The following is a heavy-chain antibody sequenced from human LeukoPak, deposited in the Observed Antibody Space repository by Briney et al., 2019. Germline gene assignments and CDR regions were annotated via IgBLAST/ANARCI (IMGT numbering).Heavy chain of an antibody. J-gene: IGHJ4*02. V-gene: IGHV3-30*02. CDR2: ISYDEINQ. CDR3: AKWGPYDSSGSDDY. Sequence: GGAPSLSCAASGVTFSSYGMHWVRQAPGKGVEWVAFISYDEINQYYADSVKGRFSISRDNSRNTLFLQMNSLRAEDTAVYDCAKWGPYDSSGSDDYWGQGSLVTVSS. CDR1: GVTFSSYG. D-gene: IGHD3-22*01.